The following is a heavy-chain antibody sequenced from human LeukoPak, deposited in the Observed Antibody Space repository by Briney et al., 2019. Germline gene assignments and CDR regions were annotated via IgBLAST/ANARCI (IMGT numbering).Heavy chain of an antibody. J-gene: IGHJ4*02. CDR1: GFTFSSYA. CDR3: AKYPTPERQITIFWWAYFVY. V-gene: IGHV3-23*01. Sequence: GGSLRLSCAASGFTFSSYAMSWVRQAPGKGLEWVSAISGSGGSTYYADSVKGRFSISRDNSKNTLYLQMHSLRAEDTAVYYCAKYPTPERQITIFWWAYFVYWGQGTLVTVSS. CDR2: ISGSGGST. D-gene: IGHD3-9*01.